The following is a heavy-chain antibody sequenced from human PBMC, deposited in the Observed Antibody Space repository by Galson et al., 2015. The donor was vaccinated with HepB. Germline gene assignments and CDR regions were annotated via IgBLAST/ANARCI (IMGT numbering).Heavy chain of an antibody. CDR1: GFAFSGSA. CDR2: IYSGGST. V-gene: IGHV3-53*01. Sequence: SLRLSCAASGFAFSGSAMHWVRQAPGKGLECVSVIYSGGSTYYADSVKGRFTISRDNSKNTLYLQMNGLRAEDTAVYYCWGGAYVEDYWGQGTLVTVSS. D-gene: IGHD5-12*01. CDR3: WGGAYVEDY. J-gene: IGHJ4*02.